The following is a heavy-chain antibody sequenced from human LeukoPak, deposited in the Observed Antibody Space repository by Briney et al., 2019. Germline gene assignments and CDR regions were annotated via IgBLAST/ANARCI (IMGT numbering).Heavy chain of an antibody. Sequence: GGSLRLSCAASGFTFSSYSMNWVRQAPGKGLEWVSSISSSSSYIYYADSVKGRFTISRDNAKNSLYLQMNSLRAEDTAAYYCATERDAYYYDSSGYPQPDYWGQGTLVTVSS. D-gene: IGHD3-22*01. CDR1: GFTFSSYS. CDR2: ISSSSSYI. J-gene: IGHJ4*02. CDR3: ATERDAYYYDSSGYPQPDY. V-gene: IGHV3-21*01.